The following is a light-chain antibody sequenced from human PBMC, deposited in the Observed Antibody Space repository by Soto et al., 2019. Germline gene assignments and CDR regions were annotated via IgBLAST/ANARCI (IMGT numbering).Light chain of an antibody. J-gene: IGKJ5*01. V-gene: IGKV1-39*01. CDR1: QTITNF. CDR2: DAS. Sequence: DIQMTQSPSSLFASVGDRVTITCRASQTITNFLNWYQQKPGKAPNLLIYDASTLQSGVPSRFSGSGSGTDFTLTISSLQPEDFATYYCQKYDTIPLTCGQGTRREIK. CDR3: QKYDTIPLT.